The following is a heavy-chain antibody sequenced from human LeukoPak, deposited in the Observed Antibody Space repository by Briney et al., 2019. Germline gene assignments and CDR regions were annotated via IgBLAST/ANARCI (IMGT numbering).Heavy chain of an antibody. D-gene: IGHD2-2*01. J-gene: IGHJ6*03. Sequence: GGSLRLSCAASGFTFSSYSMNWVRQAPGKGLEWVSSISSSSSYIYYADSVKGRFTISRDNSKNTLYLQMNSLRAEDTAVYYCARVLGYCSSTSCFPHMDVWGKGTTVTVSS. CDR1: GFTFSSYS. V-gene: IGHV3-21*04. CDR3: ARVLGYCSSTSCFPHMDV. CDR2: ISSSSSYI.